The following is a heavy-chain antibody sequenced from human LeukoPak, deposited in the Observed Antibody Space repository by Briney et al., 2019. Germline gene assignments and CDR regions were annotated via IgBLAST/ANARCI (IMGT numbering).Heavy chain of an antibody. CDR1: GGSISSYY. CDR2: IYYSGST. V-gene: IGHV4-59*12. J-gene: IGHJ5*02. Sequence: SETLSITCTVSGGSISSYYWSWIRQPPGKGLEWIGYIYYSGSTNYNPSLKSRVTISVDTSKNQFSLKLSSVTAADTAVYYCARGVGASLSGNWFDPWGQGTLVTVSS. D-gene: IGHD2-15*01. CDR3: ARGVGASLSGNWFDP.